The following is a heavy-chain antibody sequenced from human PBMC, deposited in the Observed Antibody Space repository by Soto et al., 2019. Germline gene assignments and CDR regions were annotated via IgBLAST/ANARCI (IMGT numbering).Heavy chain of an antibody. Sequence: QVQLVQSGAEGKKPGSSVKVSCKASGGTFSTYTIIWVRQAPGQGLEWMGRIIPMLNITNTAQSFQDRVTIIADKSTSTAYLELSTLRSDDTAMYFCTLGSWSAETFDIWGRGTMVTVSS. CDR1: GGTFSTYT. J-gene: IGHJ3*02. V-gene: IGHV1-69*02. CDR3: TLGSWSAETFDI. CDR2: IIPMLNIT. D-gene: IGHD6-13*01.